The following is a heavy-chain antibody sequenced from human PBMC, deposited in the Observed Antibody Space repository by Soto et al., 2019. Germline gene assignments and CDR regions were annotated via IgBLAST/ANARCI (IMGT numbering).Heavy chain of an antibody. CDR3: ASGHRQTYYYDSSGYGAFDI. Sequence: GGSLRLSCAASGFTFSSYGMHWVRQAPGKGLEWVAVISYDGSNKYYADSVKGRFTISRDNSKNTLYLQMNSLRAEDTAVYYCASGHRQTYYYDSSGYGAFDIWGQGTMVTVSS. J-gene: IGHJ3*02. V-gene: IGHV3-30*03. CDR2: ISYDGSNK. D-gene: IGHD3-22*01. CDR1: GFTFSSYG.